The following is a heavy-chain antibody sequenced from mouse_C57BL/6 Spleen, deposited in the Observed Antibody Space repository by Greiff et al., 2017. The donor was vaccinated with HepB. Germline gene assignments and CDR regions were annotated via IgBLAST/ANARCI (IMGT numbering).Heavy chain of an antibody. Sequence: QVQLQQPGAELVKPGASVKLSCKASGYTFTSYWMQWVKQRPGQGLEWIGEIDPSDSYTNYNQKFKGKATLTVDTSSSTAYMQLSSLTSEDSAVYYCARAFYGNYGYLDYWGQGTTLTVSS. J-gene: IGHJ2*01. D-gene: IGHD2-10*01. CDR3: ARAFYGNYGYLDY. CDR1: GYTFTSYW. V-gene: IGHV1-50*01. CDR2: IDPSDSYT.